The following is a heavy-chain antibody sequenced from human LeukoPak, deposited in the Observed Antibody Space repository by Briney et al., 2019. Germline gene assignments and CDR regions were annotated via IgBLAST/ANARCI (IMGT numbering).Heavy chain of an antibody. CDR2: INPNSGGT. J-gene: IGHJ4*02. CDR3: ARVRSDCSSTSCYVDYFDY. CDR1: GYTFTGYY. V-gene: IGHV1-2*02. D-gene: IGHD2-2*01. Sequence: ASVKVSCKASGYTFTGYYMHWVRHPPGQGLVGMGGINPNSGGTNYAQKSQGRVTMTRDTSISTAYMELSRLRSDDTAVYYCARVRSDCSSTSCYVDYFDYWGQGTLVTVSS.